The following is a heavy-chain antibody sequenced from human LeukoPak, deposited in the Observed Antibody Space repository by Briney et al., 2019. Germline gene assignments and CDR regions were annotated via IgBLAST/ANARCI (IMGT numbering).Heavy chain of an antibody. V-gene: IGHV3-66*01. CDR1: GFTVSSNY. J-gene: IGHJ5*02. D-gene: IGHD4-17*01. CDR3: AGFYGGYRNWFDP. CDR2: IYSGGST. Sequence: GGSLRLSCAASGFTVSSNYMSWVRQAPGKGLEWVSVIYSGGSTYYADSVKGRFTISRDNSKNTLYLQMNSLRAEDTAVYYCAGFYGGYRNWFDPWGQGTLVTVSS.